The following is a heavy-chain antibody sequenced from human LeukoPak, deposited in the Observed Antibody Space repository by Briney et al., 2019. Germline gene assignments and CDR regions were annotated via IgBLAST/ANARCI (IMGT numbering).Heavy chain of an antibody. D-gene: IGHD4-17*01. J-gene: IGHJ4*02. CDR1: GFTFRTYT. Sequence: NPGGSLRLSCAASGFTFRTYTMHWVRQAPGKGLEWVSSISTGSNYIYYADSVKGRFTISRDNAKNSLYLQMNSLLAEDTAVYYCARLFDYGDYRAEPYWGQGTLVTVSS. CDR2: ISTGSNYI. V-gene: IGHV3-21*01. CDR3: ARLFDYGDYRAEPY.